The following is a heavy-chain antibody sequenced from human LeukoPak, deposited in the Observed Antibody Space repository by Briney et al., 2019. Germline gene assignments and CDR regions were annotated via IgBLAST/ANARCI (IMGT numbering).Heavy chain of an antibody. J-gene: IGHJ5*02. D-gene: IGHD4-17*01. CDR2: IYHSGST. CDR1: GGSISSGGYS. Sequence: PSETLSLTCAVSGGSISSGGYSWSWIRQPPGKGLEWIGYIYHSGSTYYNPSLKSRVTISVDRSKNQFSLKLSSVTAADTAVYYCARASSTVTTAWFDPWGQGTLVTVSS. V-gene: IGHV4-30-2*01. CDR3: ARASSTVTTAWFDP.